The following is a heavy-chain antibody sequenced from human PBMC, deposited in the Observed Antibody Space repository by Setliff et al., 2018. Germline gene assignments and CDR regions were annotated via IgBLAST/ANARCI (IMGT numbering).Heavy chain of an antibody. CDR1: GASLSSGTYY. J-gene: IGHJ6*03. CDR3: ARGDYFYYYMDV. V-gene: IGHV4-31*03. Sequence: PSETLSLTCTVSGASLSSGTYYWGWIRQRPGRGLEWIGYIHYSGSTYYSPSLKSRLTISVDTSKKHFSLSLDSVSAADTAVYYCARGDYFYYYMDVWGIGTTVTVSS. CDR2: IHYSGST.